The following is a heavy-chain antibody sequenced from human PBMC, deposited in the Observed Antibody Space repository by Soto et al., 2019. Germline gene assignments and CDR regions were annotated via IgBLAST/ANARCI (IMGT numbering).Heavy chain of an antibody. J-gene: IGHJ4*02. V-gene: IGHV4-34*01. CDR3: ARAGDYSGYSDY. CDR2: INHSGRT. D-gene: IGHD3-22*01. Sequence: QVQLQQWGAGLLKPSETLSLACAVYGGSFSGYYWSWIRQPPGQGLEWIGEINHSGRTNYNPSRKSRVTISVDTSKNQISLKLSSVTAADTAVYYCARAGDYSGYSDYWGQGTLVTVSS. CDR1: GGSFSGYY.